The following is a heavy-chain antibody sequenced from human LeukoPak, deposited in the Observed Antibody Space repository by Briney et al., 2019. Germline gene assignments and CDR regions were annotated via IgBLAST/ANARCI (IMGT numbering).Heavy chain of an antibody. D-gene: IGHD2-21*01. CDR1: GGSTSSSNSY. CDR3: ARHIQGANVCDY. J-gene: IGHJ4*02. Sequence: PSETLSLTCTVSGGSTSSSNSYWGWIRQPPGKGLEWIGTLSYSGSTYYNPSLKSRITIAVDTSKSQFSLRLSSVTAADTALYYCARHIQGANVCDYWGQGTLVTVPS. CDR2: LSYSGST. V-gene: IGHV4-39*01.